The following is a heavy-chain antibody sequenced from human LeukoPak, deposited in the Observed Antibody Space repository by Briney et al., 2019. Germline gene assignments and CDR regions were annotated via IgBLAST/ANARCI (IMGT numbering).Heavy chain of an antibody. CDR3: ARHRKFRFREASGGFDY. J-gene: IGHJ4*02. D-gene: IGHD5-24*01. CDR1: GGSISSYY. Sequence: SEALSLTCTVSGGSISSYYWSWIRQPPGEGLEWIGYIYYSGSTNYNPSLKSRVTISVDTSKNQFSLKLSSVTAADTAVYYCARHRKFRFREASGGFDYWGQGTLVTVSS. CDR2: IYYSGST. V-gene: IGHV4-59*08.